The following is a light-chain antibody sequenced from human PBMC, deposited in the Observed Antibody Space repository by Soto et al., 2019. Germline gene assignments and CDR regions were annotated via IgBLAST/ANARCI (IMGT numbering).Light chain of an antibody. CDR2: AAS. Sequence: DIQMTQSPSSVSASVGDRVTITCRASQGISSWLAWYQQKPGKAPKLQIYAASSLPRGVPSRFSGSGSGTDGTLTSSSLQPEDFAAYYGQQANSCRSTFDPGTKVDIK. V-gene: IGKV1-12*01. J-gene: IGKJ3*01. CDR1: QGISSW. CDR3: QQANSCRST.